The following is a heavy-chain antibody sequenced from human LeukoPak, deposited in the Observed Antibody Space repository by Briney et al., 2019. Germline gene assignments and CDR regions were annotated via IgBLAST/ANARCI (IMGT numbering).Heavy chain of an antibody. D-gene: IGHD6-19*01. CDR2: IKQDGSEK. CDR1: GFTFSNYW. V-gene: IGHV3-7*01. Sequence: GGSLRHSCAPSGFTFSNYWMSWVRQAPGKGGEWVANIKQDGSEKLYVDSVKGRLTISRDNAKNSLYLQMNSLRAEDTAVYYCARVQGSSGPGIFEYWGQGTVVTVSS. J-gene: IGHJ4*02. CDR3: ARVQGSSGPGIFEY.